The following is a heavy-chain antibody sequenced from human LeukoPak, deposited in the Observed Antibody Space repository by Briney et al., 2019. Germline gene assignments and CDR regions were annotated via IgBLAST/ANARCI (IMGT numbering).Heavy chain of an antibody. V-gene: IGHV3-33*06. J-gene: IGHJ4*02. CDR2: IWYDGSNK. CDR3: AKDSGTAAGTGGYFDY. CDR1: GFTFSAHA. D-gene: IGHD6-13*01. Sequence: GGSLRLSCDASGFTFSAHAMHWVRQAPGKGLEWVAVIWYDGSNKYYADSVKGRFTISRDNSKNTLYLQMNSLRAEDTAVYYCAKDSGTAAGTGGYFDYWGQGTLVTVSS.